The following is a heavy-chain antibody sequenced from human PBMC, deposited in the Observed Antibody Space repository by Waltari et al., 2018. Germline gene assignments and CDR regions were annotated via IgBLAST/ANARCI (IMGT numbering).Heavy chain of an antibody. CDR1: GFNVNYNY. J-gene: IGHJ5*02. V-gene: IGHV3-53*01. D-gene: IGHD5-12*01. CDR2: MYAGGNT. Sequence: EAQLAESGGGLIQPGGSLRLSCAASGFNVNYNYKSWVRQAPGKGLEWVSVMYAGGNTYYADSVKGRFTVSRDTSKNTLYLQMNSLRVDDTAIYYCARAGLGSPLEWQRVFDLWGLGTLVTVSS. CDR3: ARAGLGSPLEWQRVFDL.